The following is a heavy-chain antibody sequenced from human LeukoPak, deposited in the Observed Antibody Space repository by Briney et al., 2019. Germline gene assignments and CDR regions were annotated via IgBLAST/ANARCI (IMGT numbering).Heavy chain of an antibody. CDR3: ARLTPQDSSSWYWYFGL. Sequence: SETLSLTCTVSGGSISSYYWSWIRQPSGKGLEWIGYIYYSGSTNYNPSLTSRVTISVDTSKNQFSLKLSTVTAADTAVYYCARLTPQDSSSWYWYFGLWGRGTLVTVSS. V-gene: IGHV4-59*08. CDR1: GGSISSYY. D-gene: IGHD6-13*01. CDR2: IYYSGST. J-gene: IGHJ2*01.